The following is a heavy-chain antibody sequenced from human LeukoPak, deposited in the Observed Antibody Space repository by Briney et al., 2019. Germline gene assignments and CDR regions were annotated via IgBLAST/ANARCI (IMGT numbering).Heavy chain of an antibody. D-gene: IGHD6-6*01. V-gene: IGHV3-74*01. Sequence: GGSLRLSCAASGFTFSSYWMNWVRQAPGKGLVWVSHINSDGRSTTYADSVKGRFTISRDNAKNSLYLQMNSLRAEDTAVYYCARVSSIAAPFGYWGQGTLVTVSS. CDR1: GFTFSSYW. CDR2: INSDGRST. J-gene: IGHJ4*02. CDR3: ARVSSIAAPFGY.